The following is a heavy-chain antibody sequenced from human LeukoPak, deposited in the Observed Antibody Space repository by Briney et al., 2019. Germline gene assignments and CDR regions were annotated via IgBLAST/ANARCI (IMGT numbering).Heavy chain of an antibody. CDR1: GFTVSTNH. CDR2: IYGGGST. Sequence: GGSLRLSCAVSGFTVSTNHITWVRQAPGKGLECVSVIYGGGSTYYADSVKGRFTISGDSSKNTVYLQMNSLRAEDTAVYYCAGAGGYSGYGSQGTLVTVSS. D-gene: IGHD5-12*01. V-gene: IGHV3-66*01. CDR3: AGAGGYSGY. J-gene: IGHJ4*02.